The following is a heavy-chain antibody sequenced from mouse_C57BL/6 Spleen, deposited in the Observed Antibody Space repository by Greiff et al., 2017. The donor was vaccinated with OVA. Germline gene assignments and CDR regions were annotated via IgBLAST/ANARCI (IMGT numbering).Heavy chain of an antibody. CDR2: ISYDGSN. V-gene: IGHV3-6*01. J-gene: IGHJ3*01. D-gene: IGHD2-4*01. CDR3: ARDDYDDFAY. Sequence: ESGPGLVKPSQSLSLTCSVTGYSITSGYYWNWIRQFPGNKLEWMGYISYDGSNNYNPSLKNRISITRDTSKNQFFLKLNSVTTEDTATYYCARDDYDDFAYWGQGTLVTVSA. CDR1: GYSITSGYY.